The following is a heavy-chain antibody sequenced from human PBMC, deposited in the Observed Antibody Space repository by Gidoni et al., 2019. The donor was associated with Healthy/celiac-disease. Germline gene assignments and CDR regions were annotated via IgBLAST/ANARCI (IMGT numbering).Heavy chain of an antibody. J-gene: IGHJ6*02. CDR3: AKDEALAVVAASLSPYYYYGMDV. D-gene: IGHD2-15*01. CDR1: GVTFTRHG. CDR2: ISYDGSNK. V-gene: IGHV3-30*18. Sequence: QVQLVESGGGAVQPGRSLRPSSAASGVTFTRHGMHSAPQAPGKGLEWVAVISYDGSNKYYADSVKGRFTISRDNSKNTLYLQMNSLRAEDTAVYYCAKDEALAVVAASLSPYYYYGMDVWGQGTTVTVSS.